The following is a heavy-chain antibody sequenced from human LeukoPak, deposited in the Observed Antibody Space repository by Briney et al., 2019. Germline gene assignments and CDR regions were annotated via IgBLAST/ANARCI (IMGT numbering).Heavy chain of an antibody. Sequence: GGSLRLSCAASGFTFGSYAMSWVRQAPGKGLEWVSCISASGGTIYYADSVKGRFTISRDNSKNTLFLQMKSLRVEHTAIYYCAKGANSDTRYYFDYWGQGSLVTVSS. D-gene: IGHD1-26*01. CDR2: ISASGGTI. V-gene: IGHV3-23*01. CDR3: AKGANSDTRYYFDY. J-gene: IGHJ4*02. CDR1: GFTFGSYA.